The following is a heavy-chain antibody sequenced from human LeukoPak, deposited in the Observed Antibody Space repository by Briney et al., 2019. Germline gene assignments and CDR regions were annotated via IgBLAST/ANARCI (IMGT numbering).Heavy chain of an antibody. J-gene: IGHJ4*02. CDR1: GGSISSYD. D-gene: IGHD3-16*01. V-gene: IGHV4-4*07. CDR3: AREWDRGGYDY. CDR2: IYTSGSP. Sequence: SETLSLTCTVSGGSISSYDWSWIRQPAGKGLEWIGRIYTSGSPNYNPSLKSRVTISVDTSKNQFSLKLSSVTAADTAVYYCAREWDRGGYDYWGQGTLVTVSS.